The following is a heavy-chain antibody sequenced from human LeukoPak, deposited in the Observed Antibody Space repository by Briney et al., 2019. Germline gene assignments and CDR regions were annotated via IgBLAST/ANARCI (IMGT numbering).Heavy chain of an antibody. D-gene: IGHD6-13*01. J-gene: IGHJ3*02. CDR3: MREPGRVAAGIGFDM. Sequence: GASVKVSCKTSGYAFTDFGIKWVRHPPGQGLEWLGWITPYNGNTNHLQNLQGRITMTTDTSTSTAYLERRSLTSPDTAVYYCMREPGRVAAGIGFDMWGQGTMVIVSS. CDR2: ITPYNGNT. CDR1: GYAFTDFG. V-gene: IGHV1-18*01.